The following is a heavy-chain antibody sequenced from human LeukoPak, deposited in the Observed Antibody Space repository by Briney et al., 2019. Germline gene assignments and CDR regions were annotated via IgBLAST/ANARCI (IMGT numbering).Heavy chain of an antibody. CDR2: ISAYNGNT. CDR3: ARVRYYYDSSGYYYPGSLDY. Sequence: ASVKVSCEAAGYTFTSYGISWVRQAPGQGLEWMGWISAYNGNTNYAQKLQGRVTMTTDTSTSTAYMELRSLRSDDTAVHYCARVRYYYDSSGYYYPGSLDYWGQGTLVTVSS. D-gene: IGHD3-22*01. J-gene: IGHJ4*02. CDR1: GYTFTSYG. V-gene: IGHV1-18*01.